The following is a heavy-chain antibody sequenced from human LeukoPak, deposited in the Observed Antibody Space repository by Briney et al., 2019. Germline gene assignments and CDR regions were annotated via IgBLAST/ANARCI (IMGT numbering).Heavy chain of an antibody. Sequence: GGSLRLSCAASGFDFNAYDMGWVRQAPGKGLEWVSCISSSSSFIHYADAVRGRFSISRDNSKNLLYLQMNSLRAEDTAVYFCAREQLLYYHASNDAFDVWGQGAKVTVSS. CDR3: AREQLLYYHASNDAFDV. CDR2: ISSSSSFI. J-gene: IGHJ3*01. CDR1: GFDFNAYD. V-gene: IGHV3-21*06. D-gene: IGHD1-26*01.